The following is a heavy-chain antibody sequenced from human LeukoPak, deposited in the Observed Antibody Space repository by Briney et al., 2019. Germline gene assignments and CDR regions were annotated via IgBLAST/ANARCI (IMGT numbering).Heavy chain of an antibody. D-gene: IGHD6-13*01. CDR2: ISGSGGDT. J-gene: IGHJ3*02. CDR3: ARAPIDSNSWYHAFDI. CDR1: GFTVSNNH. Sequence: PGGSLRLSCVASGFTVSNNHVSWVRQAPGRGLEWVSGISGSGGDTYYADSVKGRFTISRDNAKNSLFLQMNSLRAEDTAVYYCARAPIDSNSWYHAFDIWGQGTMVTVSS. V-gene: IGHV3-11*06.